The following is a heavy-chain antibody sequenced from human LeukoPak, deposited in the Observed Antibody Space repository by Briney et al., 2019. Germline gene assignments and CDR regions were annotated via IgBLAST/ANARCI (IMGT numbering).Heavy chain of an antibody. Sequence: SETLSLTCAVYGGSFSGYYWSWIRQPPGKGLEWIGEINHRGSTNYNPSLKSRVTISVDTSKNQFSLKLSSVTAADTAVYYCARDPAVVVVPAAIDYYYYGMDVWGQGTTVTVSS. CDR3: ARDPAVVVVPAAIDYYYYGMDV. J-gene: IGHJ6*02. V-gene: IGHV4-34*01. CDR2: INHRGST. CDR1: GGSFSGYY. D-gene: IGHD2-2*01.